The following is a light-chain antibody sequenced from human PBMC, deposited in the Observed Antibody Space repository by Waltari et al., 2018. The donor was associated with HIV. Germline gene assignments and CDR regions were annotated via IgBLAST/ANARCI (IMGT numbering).Light chain of an antibody. CDR1: SANIGTNT. CDR2: NTF. CDR3: AAWDDSLNGYV. J-gene: IGLJ1*01. V-gene: IGLV1-44*01. Sequence: HSVLTQPPSASGTPGQTVTISCSGSSANIGTNTVNWYQQLPGTAPKLLIYNTFQRPSGVPDRVSGSQSGTSASLAISGLQSEDEADYYCAAWDDSLNGYVFGSGTKVTVL.